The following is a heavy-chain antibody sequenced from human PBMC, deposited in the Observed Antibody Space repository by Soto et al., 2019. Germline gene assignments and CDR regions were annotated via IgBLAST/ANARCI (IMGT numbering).Heavy chain of an antibody. D-gene: IGHD2-2*02. CDR2: IIPIFGTA. CDR3: ARDPFYCSSTSCYTDYYYYGMDV. J-gene: IGHJ6*02. V-gene: IGHV1-69*06. Sequence: SVKVSCKASGGTFSSYAISWVRQAPGQGLEWMGGIIPIFGTANYAQKFQGRVTITADKSTSTAYMELSSLRSEDTAVYYCARDPFYCSSTSCYTDYYYYGMDVWGQGTTVTVSS. CDR1: GGTFSSYA.